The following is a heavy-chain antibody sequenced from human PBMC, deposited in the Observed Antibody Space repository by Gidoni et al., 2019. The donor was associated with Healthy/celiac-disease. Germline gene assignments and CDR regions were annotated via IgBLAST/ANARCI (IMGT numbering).Heavy chain of an antibody. CDR2: IYHSGST. D-gene: IGHD6-6*01. V-gene: IGHV4-4*02. J-gene: IGHJ4*02. CDR3: ARAEASIAARPSSYYFDY. CDR1: GGSISSSHW. Sequence: QVQLQESGPGLVKPSGTLSLTCAVSGGSISSSHWWSWVRQPPGKGLAWIGEIYHSGSTNYNPSLKSRVTISVDKSKNQFSLKLSSVTAADTAVYYCARAEASIAARPSSYYFDYWGQGTLVTVSS.